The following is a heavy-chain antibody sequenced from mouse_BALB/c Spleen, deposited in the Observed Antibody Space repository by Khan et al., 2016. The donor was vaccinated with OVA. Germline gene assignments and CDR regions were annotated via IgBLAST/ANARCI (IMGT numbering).Heavy chain of an antibody. CDR3: TRGGYSSFAH. CDR2: IYPGNSDT. J-gene: IGHJ3*01. Sequence: SGTVLARPGASVKMSCKASGYSFTSYLIYWVKQRPGQGLEWIGGIYPGNSDTSYNQKFKDKAKLTAGTSASTAYMELSSLTNEDSAVYYCTRGGYSSFAHWGQGTLVTVSA. D-gene: IGHD1-3*01. CDR1: GYSFTSYL. V-gene: IGHV1-5*01.